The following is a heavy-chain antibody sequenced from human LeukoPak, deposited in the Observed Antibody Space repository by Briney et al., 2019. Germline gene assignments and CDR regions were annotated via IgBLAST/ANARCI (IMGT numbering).Heavy chain of an antibody. V-gene: IGHV4-30-4*01. J-gene: IGHJ4*02. CDR1: GGSISSYY. CDR2: IYYNGGT. CDR3: GRVSCSGGSCYVFDY. Sequence: SETLSLTCTVSGGSISSYYWSWIRRPPGRGLEWIGYIYYNGGTYYNSSLKSRVTISVDTSKNQFSLKLSSVTAADTAVYYCGRVSCSGGSCYVFDYWGQGTLVTVSS. D-gene: IGHD2-15*01.